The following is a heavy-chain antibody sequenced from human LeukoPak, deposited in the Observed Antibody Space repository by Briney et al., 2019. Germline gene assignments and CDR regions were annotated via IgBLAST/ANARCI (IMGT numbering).Heavy chain of an antibody. CDR3: AKEIWLTVTTPGRTYFDY. V-gene: IGHV3-30*02. D-gene: IGHD4-17*01. Sequence: GGSLRLSCAASRFTFSSYGMHWVRQAPGKGLEWVAFIRYDGSNKYYADSVRGRFTISRDNSKNTLYLQMTSLRTEDTAVCYCAKEIWLTVTTPGRTYFDYWGQGALVTVSS. CDR1: RFTFSSYG. J-gene: IGHJ4*02. CDR2: IRYDGSNK.